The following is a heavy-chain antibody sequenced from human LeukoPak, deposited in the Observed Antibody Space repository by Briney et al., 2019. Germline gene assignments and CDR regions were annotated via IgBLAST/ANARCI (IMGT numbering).Heavy chain of an antibody. J-gene: IGHJ4*02. V-gene: IGHV4-31*03. D-gene: IGHD3-16*01. Sequence: SETLSLTCTVSGGSISSGGYYWSWIRQHPGKGLEWIGYIDYSGSTYYNPSLKSRVTISVDTSKNQFSLKLSSVTAADTAVYYCARDSAGGFGDYWGQGTLVTVSS. CDR2: IDYSGST. CDR3: ARDSAGGFGDY. CDR1: GGSISSGGYY.